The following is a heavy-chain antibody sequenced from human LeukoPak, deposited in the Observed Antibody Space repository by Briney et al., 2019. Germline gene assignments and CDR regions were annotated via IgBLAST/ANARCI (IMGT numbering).Heavy chain of an antibody. CDR2: IYYSGST. V-gene: IGHV4-39*01. Sequence: PSETLSLTCTVSGGSISSSSHYWGWIRQPPGKGLEWVGSIYYSGSTYYNPSLTSRVTISVDTSKNQFSLKLSSMTAADTAVYYCARHCSSTACPFDYWGQGTLVTVSS. CDR1: GGSISSSSHY. D-gene: IGHD2-2*01. J-gene: IGHJ4*02. CDR3: ARHCSSTACPFDY.